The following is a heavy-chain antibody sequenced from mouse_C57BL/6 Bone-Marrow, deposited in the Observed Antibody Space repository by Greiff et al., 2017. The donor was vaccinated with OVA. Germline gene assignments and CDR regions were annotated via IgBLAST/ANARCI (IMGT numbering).Heavy chain of an antibody. D-gene: IGHD2-3*01. CDR3: AGYPYDGYYIYWYFDV. CDR2: IYPGDGDT. Sequence: QVQLQQSGPELVKPGASVKISCKASGYAFSSSWMNWVQQRPGKGLEWIGRIYPGDGDTNYNGKFKGKATLTADKSSSTAYMQLSSLTSEDSAVYFCAGYPYDGYYIYWYFDVWGTGTTVTVSS. J-gene: IGHJ1*03. CDR1: GYAFSSSW. V-gene: IGHV1-82*01.